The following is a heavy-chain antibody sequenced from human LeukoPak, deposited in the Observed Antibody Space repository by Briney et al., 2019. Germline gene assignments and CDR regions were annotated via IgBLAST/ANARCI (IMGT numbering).Heavy chain of an antibody. Sequence: ASVKVSCKASGYTFTGYYLHWVRQAPGQGLEWMGWINPNTGGTKYAQKFQGRVTMTRDTSISTAYMEVTRLTSDDTAVYYCARALVPAAQRLSSWGQGTLFTVSS. V-gene: IGHV1-2*02. CDR3: ARALVPAAQRLSS. D-gene: IGHD2-2*01. CDR1: GYTFTGYY. J-gene: IGHJ5*02. CDR2: INPNTGGT.